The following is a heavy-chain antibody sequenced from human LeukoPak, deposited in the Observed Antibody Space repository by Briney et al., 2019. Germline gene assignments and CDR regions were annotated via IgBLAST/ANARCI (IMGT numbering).Heavy chain of an antibody. CDR2: IGGGGGTT. J-gene: IGHJ4*02. CDR3: ARGIPGDY. CDR1: GFIFSNYA. D-gene: IGHD3-10*01. V-gene: IGHV3-23*01. Sequence: PGGSLRLSCGASGFIFSNYAMTWVRQAPGKGLEWVSTIGGGGGTTYYADSVKGRFTISRDNSKNTLYLQMNSLRAEDTAVYYCARGIPGDYWGQGTLVTVSS.